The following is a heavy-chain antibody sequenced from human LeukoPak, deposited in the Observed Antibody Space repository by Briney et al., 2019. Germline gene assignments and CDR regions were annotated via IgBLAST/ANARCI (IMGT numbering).Heavy chain of an antibody. CDR2: IYYSGST. V-gene: IGHV4-59*08. J-gene: IGHJ4*02. D-gene: IGHD5-24*01. Sequence: PSETLSLTCTVSGXSMSSYYWSWIRQPPGKGLEWIAYIYYSGSTKYNPSRKSRVTISVDTSKNQFSLKLSSVTAADTAVYYCARGARAGYNLEPFDYWGQGTLVTVSS. CDR3: ARGARAGYNLEPFDY. CDR1: GXSMSSYY.